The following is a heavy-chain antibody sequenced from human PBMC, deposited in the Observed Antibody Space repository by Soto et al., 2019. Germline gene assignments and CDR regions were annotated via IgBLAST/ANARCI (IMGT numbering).Heavy chain of an antibody. CDR2: IKHDGSEK. D-gene: IGHD2-21*02. Sequence: GSLRLSCAGSGFTFGSYYMGWVRQAPGKGLEWVANIKHDGSEKNYVDSVKGRFTISRDNAKNLLYLQMNSLRAEDTAVYYCASSIVAVTSHWGQGTLVTVSS. CDR1: GFTFGSYY. V-gene: IGHV3-7*05. J-gene: IGHJ4*02. CDR3: ASSIVAVTSH.